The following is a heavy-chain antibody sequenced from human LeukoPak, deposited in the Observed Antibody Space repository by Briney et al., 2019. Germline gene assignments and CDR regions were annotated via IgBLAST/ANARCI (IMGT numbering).Heavy chain of an antibody. D-gene: IGHD2-21*02. CDR2: ISGSGGST. CDR3: AKDFEWPTVVTALFDAFDM. CDR1: GFTFDSYA. V-gene: IGHV3-23*01. Sequence: PGGSLRLSCAASGFTFDSYAMSWVRQAPGKGLEWVSSISGSGGSTYYVDSVKGRFTISGDNSKDTLYLQMNSLRAEDTAMYYCAKDFEWPTVVTALFDAFDMWGQGTMVTVSS. J-gene: IGHJ3*02.